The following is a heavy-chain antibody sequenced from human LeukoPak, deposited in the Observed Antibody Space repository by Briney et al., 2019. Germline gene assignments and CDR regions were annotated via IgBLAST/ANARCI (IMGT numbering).Heavy chain of an antibody. CDR3: ASIKYGSGSYYSIDY. J-gene: IGHJ4*02. CDR2: IYYSGST. D-gene: IGHD3-10*01. Sequence: PSETLSLTCTVSGGSISSYYWSWIRQPPGKGLEWIGYIYYSGSTNYNPSLKSRVTISVDTSKNQFSLKLSSVTAADTVVYYCASIKYGSGSYYSIDYWGQGTLVTVSS. V-gene: IGHV4-59*01. CDR1: GGSISSYY.